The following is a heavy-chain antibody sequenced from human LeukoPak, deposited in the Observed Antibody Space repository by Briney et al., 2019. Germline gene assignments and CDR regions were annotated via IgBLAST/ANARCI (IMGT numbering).Heavy chain of an antibody. CDR3: ARDQGIAAAGTASDY. Sequence: ASVKVSCKASGYTSTGYYMHWVRQAPGQGLEWMGWINPNSGGTNYAQKFQGRVTMTRDTSISTAYMELSRLRSDDTAVYYCARDQGIAAAGTASDYWGQGTLVTVSS. J-gene: IGHJ4*02. V-gene: IGHV1-2*02. CDR2: INPNSGGT. D-gene: IGHD6-13*01. CDR1: GYTSTGYY.